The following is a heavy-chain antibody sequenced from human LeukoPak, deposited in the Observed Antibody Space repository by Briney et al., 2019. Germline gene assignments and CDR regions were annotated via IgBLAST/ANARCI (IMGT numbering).Heavy chain of an antibody. J-gene: IGHJ3*01. CDR1: GASISVYY. CDR3: ARDRQHRDGFDV. CDR2: IHYSGST. V-gene: IGHV4-59*01. Sequence: SETLSLTRTVSGASISVYYWSWVRQAPGEGLEWIGYIHYSGSTNYNPSLKSRVTMSVDTSKNQFSLNLSSVTAADTAVYYCARDRQHRDGFDVWGQGTMVTVSS.